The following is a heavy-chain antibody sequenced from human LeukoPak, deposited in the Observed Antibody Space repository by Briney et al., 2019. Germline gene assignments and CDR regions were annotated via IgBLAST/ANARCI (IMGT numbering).Heavy chain of an antibody. CDR1: GGSISSGGYY. J-gene: IGHJ5*02. Sequence: SETLSLTCTVSGGSISSGGYYWSWIRQHPGKGLEWIGYIYYSGSTYYNPSLKSRVTISVDTSKNQFSLKLSSVTAADTVVYYCAREVRRSLTGYYYGFDPWGQGTLVTVSS. D-gene: IGHD3-9*01. CDR2: IYYSGST. CDR3: AREVRRSLTGYYYGFDP. V-gene: IGHV4-31*03.